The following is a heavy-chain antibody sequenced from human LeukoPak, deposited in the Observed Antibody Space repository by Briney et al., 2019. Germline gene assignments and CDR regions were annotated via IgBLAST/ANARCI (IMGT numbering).Heavy chain of an antibody. CDR2: INSDGSST. D-gene: IGHD2-21*02. V-gene: IGHV3-74*01. Sequence: GGSLRLSCAASGFTFSSYAMSWVRQAPGKGLVWVSRINSDGSSTSYADSVKGRFTISRDNAKNTLYLQMNSLRAEDTAVYYCAKGGDAYCGGDCYTFDYWGQGTLVTVSS. J-gene: IGHJ4*02. CDR1: GFTFSSYA. CDR3: AKGGDAYCGGDCYTFDY.